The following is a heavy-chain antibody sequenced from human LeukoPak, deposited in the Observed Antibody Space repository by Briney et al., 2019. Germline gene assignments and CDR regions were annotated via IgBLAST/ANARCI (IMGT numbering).Heavy chain of an antibody. CDR1: GYTFTGYY. CDR3: ARDNDYVWGSYRYKAGFDH. Sequence: ASVKVSCKASGYTFTGYYMHWVRQAPGQGLEWMGWINPNSGGTNYAQKFQGRVTMTRDTSISTAYMELSRLRSDDTAVYYCARDNDYVWGSYRYKAGFDHWGQGTLVTVSS. V-gene: IGHV1-2*02. CDR2: INPNSGGT. D-gene: IGHD3-16*02. J-gene: IGHJ4*02.